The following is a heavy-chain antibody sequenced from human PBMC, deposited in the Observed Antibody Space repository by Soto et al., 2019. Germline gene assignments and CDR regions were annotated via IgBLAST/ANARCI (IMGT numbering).Heavy chain of an antibody. D-gene: IGHD1-1*01. CDR1: GFSLYTRGVG. J-gene: IGHJ6*04. CDR3: AHYTTDTYFDV. CDR2: LYWDDTR. V-gene: IGHV2-5*02. Sequence: QITLEESRPTLVKPTQTLTLTCSFSGFSLYTRGVGVGWIRQPPGKALEWLALLYWDDTRRYNPSLKNSLTIANDTSENQVVLTMTNMDPVDTGTYFCAHYTTDTYFDVWGKGTTVTVSS.